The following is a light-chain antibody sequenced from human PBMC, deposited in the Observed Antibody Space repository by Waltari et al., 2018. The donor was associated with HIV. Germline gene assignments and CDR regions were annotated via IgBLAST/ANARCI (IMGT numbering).Light chain of an antibody. Sequence: SYELTQPPSVSVSPGQTATITCSGDALPKQYGYWYQQKPGQAPVVVIDKDSDSPSGIPERFSGSSSGTTVTLTISGVQAEDEADFYCQSSDSSGNYWAFGGGTKLTVL. J-gene: IGLJ3*02. CDR2: KDS. CDR3: QSSDSSGNYWA. CDR1: ALPKQY. V-gene: IGLV3-25*03.